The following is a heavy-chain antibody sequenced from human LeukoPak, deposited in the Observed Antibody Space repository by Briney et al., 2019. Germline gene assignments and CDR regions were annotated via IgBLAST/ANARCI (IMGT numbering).Heavy chain of an antibody. D-gene: IGHD3-22*01. CDR3: ARNKYDTSGPFDY. CDR2: VYYSGNT. V-gene: IGHV4-61*01. J-gene: IGHJ4*02. Sequence: ASETLSLTCTVSGDSVSSGRYYWTWIRQPPGKGLEWIGYVYYSGNTNYNPALKSRVTISVDTSENQFSLKLSSVTAADTAIYYCARNKYDTSGPFDYWGQGTLVTVST. CDR1: GDSVSSGRYY.